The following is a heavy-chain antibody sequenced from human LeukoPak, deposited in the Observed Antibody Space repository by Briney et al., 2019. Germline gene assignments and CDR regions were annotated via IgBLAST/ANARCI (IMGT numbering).Heavy chain of an antibody. J-gene: IGHJ3*02. CDR3: AREREQLVTLSAFDI. V-gene: IGHV3-23*01. CDR2: ISGSGGST. Sequence: AGGSLRLSCAASGFTFSSYAMSWVRQAPGKGLEWVSAISGSGGSTYYADSVKGRFTISRDNSKNTLYLQMNSLRAEDTAVYYCAREREQLVTLSAFDIWGQGTMVTVSS. D-gene: IGHD6-6*01. CDR1: GFTFSSYA.